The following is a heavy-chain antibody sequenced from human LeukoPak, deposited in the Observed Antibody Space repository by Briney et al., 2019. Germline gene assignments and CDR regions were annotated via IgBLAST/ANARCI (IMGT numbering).Heavy chain of an antibody. CDR2: INPSGGST. CDR3: AREAPRVGHTAMPHFDY. CDR1: GYTFTSYY. V-gene: IGHV1-46*01. Sequence: GASVKVSCKASGYTFTSYYMHWVRQAPGQGLEWMGIINPSGGSTSYAQKFQGRVTMTRDMSTSTVYMELSSLRSEDTAVYYCAREAPRVGHTAMPHFDYWGQGTLVTVSS. J-gene: IGHJ4*02. D-gene: IGHD5-18*01.